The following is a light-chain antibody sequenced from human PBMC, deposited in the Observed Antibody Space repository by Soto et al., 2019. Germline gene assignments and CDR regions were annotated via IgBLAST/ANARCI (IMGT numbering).Light chain of an antibody. Sequence: QSALTQPASVSGSPGQSITISCTGTSSDIGNYNLVSWYQQHPGKAPKLMIYEGSKRPSGVSNRFSGSKSGNTASLTISGLQAEDEAHYYCCSYAGSNTWVFGGGTKLTVL. CDR3: CSYAGSNTWV. CDR2: EGS. J-gene: IGLJ3*02. CDR1: SSDIGNYNL. V-gene: IGLV2-23*01.